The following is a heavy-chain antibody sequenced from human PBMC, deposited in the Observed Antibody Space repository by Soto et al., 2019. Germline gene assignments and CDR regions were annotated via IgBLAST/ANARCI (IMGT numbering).Heavy chain of an antibody. V-gene: IGHV3-33*01. D-gene: IGHD1-20*01. J-gene: IGHJ6*02. Sequence: GGSLRLSCAASGFTFSSYGMHWVRQAPGKGLEWVAVIWYDGSNKYYADSVKGRFTISRDNSKNTLYLQMNSLRAEDTAVYYCARDLNWNDFPVPNYYYYYGMDVWGQGTTVTVSS. CDR1: GFTFSSYG. CDR2: IWYDGSNK. CDR3: ARDLNWNDFPVPNYYYYYGMDV.